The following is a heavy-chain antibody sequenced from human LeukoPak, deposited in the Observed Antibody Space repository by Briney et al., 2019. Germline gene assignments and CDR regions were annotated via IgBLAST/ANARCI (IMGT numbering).Heavy chain of an antibody. CDR1: GFTFSSYG. V-gene: IGHV3-30*18. CDR3: AKDKRYSGSPGIFDY. D-gene: IGHD1-26*01. CDR2: ISYDGSSK. Sequence: GGSLRLSCAASGFTFSSYGMHWVRQAPGKGLEWVAVISYDGSSKYYADSVKGRFTISRDNSKNTLYLQMNSLRAEDTAVYYCAKDKRYSGSPGIFDYWGQGTLVTVSS. J-gene: IGHJ4*02.